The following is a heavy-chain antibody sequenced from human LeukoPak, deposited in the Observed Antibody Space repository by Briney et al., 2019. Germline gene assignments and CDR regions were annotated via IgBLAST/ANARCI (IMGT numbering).Heavy chain of an antibody. D-gene: IGHD4-11*01. V-gene: IGHV4-59*01. CDR1: GGSISNYY. CDR2: IFSSGSA. J-gene: IGHJ6*03. CDR3: ARGRVSSSTWYSTYYYFFYMDF. Sequence: SETLSLTCTVSGGSISNYYWSWIRQPPGKGLEWIGYIFSSGSATYNPSLKSRLTISVDTSKNQFSLKLNSVTAADTAVYFCARGRVSSSTWYSTYYYFFYMDFWGKGTTVTVSS.